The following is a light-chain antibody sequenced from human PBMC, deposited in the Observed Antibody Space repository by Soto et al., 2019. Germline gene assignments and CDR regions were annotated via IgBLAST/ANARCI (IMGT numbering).Light chain of an antibody. CDR1: SSDVGAYNY. J-gene: IGLJ3*02. CDR3: SSYTTSSTWV. V-gene: IGLV2-14*01. CDR2: EVS. Sequence: QSVLTQPASVSGPPGQSITISCTGTSSDVGAYNYVSWYQQHPDKAPKLMIYEVSNRPSGVSNRFSGSKSGNTASLTISGLQAEDEADYYCSSYTTSSTWVFGGGTKLTVL.